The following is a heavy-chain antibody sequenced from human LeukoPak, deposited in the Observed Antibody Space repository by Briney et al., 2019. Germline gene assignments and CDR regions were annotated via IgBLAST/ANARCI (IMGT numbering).Heavy chain of an antibody. D-gene: IGHD1-1*01. CDR3: ARGIRSQLELDH. J-gene: IGHJ4*02. V-gene: IGHV1-8*01. CDR1: GYTFTSYD. Sequence: GASVKVSCKASGYTFTSYDINWVRQATGQGLEWMGWMNPNSGNTGYAQKFQGRVTMTRTTSISTAYMELNSLTSEDTAVYYCARGIRSQLELDHWGQGTRVTVSS. CDR2: MNPNSGNT.